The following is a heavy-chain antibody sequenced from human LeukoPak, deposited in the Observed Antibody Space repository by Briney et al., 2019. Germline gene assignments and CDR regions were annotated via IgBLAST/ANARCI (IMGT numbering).Heavy chain of an antibody. D-gene: IGHD2-2*01. CDR3: ARKRAPARYCSSTSCYAGRYGMDV. CDR2: INHSGST. J-gene: IGHJ6*02. CDR1: GGSFSGYY. V-gene: IGHV4-34*01. Sequence: SETLSLTCAVYGGSFSGYYWSWIRQPPGKGLEWIGEINHSGSTNYNPSLKSRVTISVDTSKNQFSLKLSSVTAADTAVYYCARKRAPARYCSSTSCYAGRYGMDVWGQGTTVTVSS.